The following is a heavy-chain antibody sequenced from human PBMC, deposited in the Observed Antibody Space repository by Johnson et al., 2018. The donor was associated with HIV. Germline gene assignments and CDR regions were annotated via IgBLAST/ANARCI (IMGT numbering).Heavy chain of an antibody. V-gene: IGHV3-30*02. J-gene: IGHJ3*02. CDR1: GFTFSSYG. CDR3: GKDRAVAGKGHDAFDI. Sequence: QMLLVESGGGAVQPGRSLRLSCAASGFTFSSYGMHWVRQAPGKGLEGVAFIRYDGRNKYYADSVKGRFTISRDTLKNTLYLQMNSLRAEDTAVYYSGKDRAVAGKGHDAFDIWGQGTMVTVSS. CDR2: IRYDGRNK. D-gene: IGHD6-19*01.